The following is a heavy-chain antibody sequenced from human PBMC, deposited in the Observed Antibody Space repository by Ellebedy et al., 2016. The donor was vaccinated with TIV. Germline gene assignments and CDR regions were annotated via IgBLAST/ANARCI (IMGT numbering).Heavy chain of an antibody. CDR2: VNHSGST. CDR1: GGSFSGYF. J-gene: IGHJ4*02. Sequence: MPSETLSLTCGVYGGSFSGYFWSWIRQPPGKGLEWIGEVNHSGSTNYNPSLKSRVTISVDTANNQLSLKLSSVTAADTSVYFCARNSGGEFTSSSPFDSWGQGTLVTVSS. CDR3: ARNSGGEFTSSSPFDS. V-gene: IGHV4-34*01. D-gene: IGHD6-6*01.